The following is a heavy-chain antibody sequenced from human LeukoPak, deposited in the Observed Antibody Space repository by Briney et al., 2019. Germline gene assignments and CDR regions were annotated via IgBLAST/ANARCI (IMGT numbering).Heavy chain of an antibody. CDR3: ARDIAAAGTGMTNWFDP. Sequence: GGSLRLSCAASGFTFSSYAMHWVRQAPGKGLERVAVISYDGSNKYYADSVKGRFTISRDNSKNTLYLQMNSLRAEDTAVYYCARDIAAAGTGMTNWFDPWGQGTLVTVSS. CDR1: GFTFSSYA. D-gene: IGHD6-13*01. CDR2: ISYDGSNK. V-gene: IGHV3-30-3*01. J-gene: IGHJ5*02.